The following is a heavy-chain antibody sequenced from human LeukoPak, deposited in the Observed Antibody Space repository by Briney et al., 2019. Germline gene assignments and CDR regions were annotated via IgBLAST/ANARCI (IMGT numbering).Heavy chain of an antibody. D-gene: IGHD3-22*01. Sequence: SETLSLTCTVSGGSISSYYWSWIRQPPGKGLEWIGEINHSGSTNYNPSLKSRVTISVDTSKNQFSLKLSSVTAADTAVYYCATSSGYSFWFDPWGQGTLVTVSS. V-gene: IGHV4-34*01. CDR2: INHSGST. CDR3: ATSSGYSFWFDP. J-gene: IGHJ5*02. CDR1: GGSISSYY.